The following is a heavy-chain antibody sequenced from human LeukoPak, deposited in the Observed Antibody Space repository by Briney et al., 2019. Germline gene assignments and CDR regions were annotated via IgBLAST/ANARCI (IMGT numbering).Heavy chain of an antibody. Sequence: SETLSLTCAVSGGSISTYYWSWIRQPPGKGLQWIGYIYYSGSTNYNPSLKSRVTISVDRSKNQFSLKLSSVTAADTAVYYCARSQAYCSSTTCYVNWFDPWGQGTLVTVSS. D-gene: IGHD2-2*01. CDR1: GGSISTYY. V-gene: IGHV4-59*01. CDR3: ARSQAYCSSTTCYVNWFDP. J-gene: IGHJ5*02. CDR2: IYYSGST.